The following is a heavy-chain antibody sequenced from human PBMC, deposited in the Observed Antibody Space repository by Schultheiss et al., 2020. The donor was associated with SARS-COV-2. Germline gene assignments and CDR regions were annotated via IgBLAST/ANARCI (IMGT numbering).Heavy chain of an antibody. J-gene: IGHJ4*02. CDR1: GYTFTGYY. CDR2: ISAYNGNT. V-gene: IGHV1-18*04. D-gene: IGHD4-23*01. CDR3: AREYGGNGVDY. Sequence: ASVKVSCKASGYTFTGYYMHWVRQGPGQGLEWMGWISAYNGNTNYAQKLQGRVTITADESSSTAYMELSSLRSEDTAVYYCAREYGGNGVDYWGQGTLVTVSS.